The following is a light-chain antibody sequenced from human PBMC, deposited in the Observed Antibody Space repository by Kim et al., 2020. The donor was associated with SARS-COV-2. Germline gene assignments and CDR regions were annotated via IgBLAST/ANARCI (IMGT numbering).Light chain of an antibody. CDR1: SSDVGGYNY. CDR3: YSYAGSWV. V-gene: IGLV2-11*01. Sequence: QSALTQPRSVSGSPGQSVTISCTGTSSDVGGYNYVSWYQQHPGKAPILMIYDVSKRPSGVPDRFSGSKSGNTATLTISGREAEDEADYYCYSYAGSWVFGGGTQLTVL. CDR2: DVS. J-gene: IGLJ3*02.